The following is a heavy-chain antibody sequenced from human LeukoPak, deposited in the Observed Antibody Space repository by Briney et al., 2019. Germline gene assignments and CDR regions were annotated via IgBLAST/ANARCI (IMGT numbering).Heavy chain of an antibody. Sequence: PGGSLRLSCAASGFTFSSYEMNWVRQAPGKGLEWVSYISSSGSTIYYADSVKGRFTISRDSAKNSLYLQMNSLRAEDTAVYYCATLGYDFWSGVFDYWGQGTLVTVSS. CDR1: GFTFSSYE. CDR2: ISSSGSTI. V-gene: IGHV3-48*03. D-gene: IGHD3-3*01. J-gene: IGHJ4*02. CDR3: ATLGYDFWSGVFDY.